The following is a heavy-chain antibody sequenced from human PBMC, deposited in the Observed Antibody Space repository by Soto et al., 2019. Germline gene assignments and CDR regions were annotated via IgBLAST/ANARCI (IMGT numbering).Heavy chain of an antibody. V-gene: IGHV3-30*03. Sequence: QVQLVESGGGVVQPGRSLRLSCAASGFTFSSYGMHWVRQAPGKGLEWLAVISYDGSNKYYADSVKGRFTISRDNSKITLYLQMHSLRAEDTAVYYCAPWFGAFDYWGQGALGTVAS. CDR2: ISYDGSNK. J-gene: IGHJ4*02. CDR3: APWFGAFDY. D-gene: IGHD3-10*01. CDR1: GFTFSSYG.